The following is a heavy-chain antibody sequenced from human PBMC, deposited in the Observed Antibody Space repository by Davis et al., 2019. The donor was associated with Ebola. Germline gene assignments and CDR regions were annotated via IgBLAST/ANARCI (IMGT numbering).Heavy chain of an antibody. J-gene: IGHJ6*02. CDR3: ARDRFTAAGGMDV. CDR1: GFTFKFFW. Sequence: GESLKISCDGSGFTFKFFWMAWVRQAPGKRLEWVASISADGSEKYFVDSVKGRFSMSRDNAKTSLYLQMNSLRDEDTAIYYCARDRFTAAGGMDVWGRGTTVTVSS. V-gene: IGHV3-7*03. D-gene: IGHD6-13*01. CDR2: ISADGSEK.